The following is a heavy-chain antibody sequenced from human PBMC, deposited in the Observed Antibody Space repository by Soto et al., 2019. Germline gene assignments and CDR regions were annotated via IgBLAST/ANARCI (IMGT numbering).Heavy chain of an antibody. CDR3: ASSGSSLVAGDYYYYGMDV. CDR2: IYYSGST. CDR1: GGSVSSGSYY. V-gene: IGHV4-61*01. D-gene: IGHD3-10*01. Sequence: SSETLSLTCTVSGGSVSSGSYYWSWIRQPPGKGLEWIGYIYYSGSTNYNPSLKSRVTISVDTSKNQFSLKLSSVTAADTAVYYCASSGSSLVAGDYYYYGMDVWGQGTTVTVSS. J-gene: IGHJ6*02.